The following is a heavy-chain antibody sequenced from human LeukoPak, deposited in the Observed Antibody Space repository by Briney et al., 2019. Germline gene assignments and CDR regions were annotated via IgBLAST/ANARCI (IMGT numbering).Heavy chain of an antibody. Sequence: LPGGSLRLSCATSGFSFGNYAMNWVRQAPGKGLEWVSGISASGGTTYYADSVRGRFTISRDNSKNTLFLQVNSLRAEDTAVYYCARDSRYSSSWSPYYIDSWGQGTLVTVSS. CDR3: ARDSRYSSSWSPYYIDS. J-gene: IGHJ4*02. D-gene: IGHD6-13*01. CDR2: ISASGGTT. V-gene: IGHV3-23*01. CDR1: GFSFGNYA.